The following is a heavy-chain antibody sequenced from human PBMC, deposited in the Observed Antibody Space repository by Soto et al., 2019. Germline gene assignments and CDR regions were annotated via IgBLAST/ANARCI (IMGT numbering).Heavy chain of an antibody. D-gene: IGHD3-22*01. V-gene: IGHV3-11*06. CDR2: ISSSSSYT. J-gene: IGHJ4*02. CDR3: ARGYDSSGYFDY. Sequence: QVQLVESGGGLVKPGGSLRLSCAASGFTFSDYYMSWIRQAPGKGLEWVSYISSSSSYTNYADSVKGRFTIARDNAKKSLYLQMNSLRAEDTAVYYCARGYDSSGYFDYWGQGTLVTVSS. CDR1: GFTFSDYY.